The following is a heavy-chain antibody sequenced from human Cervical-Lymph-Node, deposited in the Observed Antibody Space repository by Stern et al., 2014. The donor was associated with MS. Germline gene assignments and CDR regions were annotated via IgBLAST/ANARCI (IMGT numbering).Heavy chain of an antibody. CDR1: GGYMSSKY. Sequence: LQLQESGPGLVKPSETVSLTCTVSGGYMSSKYWNWIRQPPGKGLEWIGYIYSDGSTNYNPSLKRRVIISRDTPTNQFSLSLTSGTAADTAVYYCARVTGRGTRQNWFDSWGQGTLVTVSS. J-gene: IGHJ5*01. D-gene: IGHD1-26*01. CDR2: IYSDGST. V-gene: IGHV4-59*01. CDR3: ARVTGRGTRQNWFDS.